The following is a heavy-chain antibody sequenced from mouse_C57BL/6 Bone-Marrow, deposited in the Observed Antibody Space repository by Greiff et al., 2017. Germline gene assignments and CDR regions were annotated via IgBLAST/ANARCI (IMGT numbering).Heavy chain of an antibody. CDR3: ARDEYGVWYFDV. J-gene: IGHJ1*03. V-gene: IGHV5-4*01. D-gene: IGHD1-2*01. CDR1: GFTFSSYA. CDR2: ISDGGSYT. Sequence: EVKLVESGGGLVKPGGSLKLSCAASGFTFSSYAMSWVRQTPEKRLEWVATISDGGSYTYYPDNVKGRFTISRDNAKNTLYLQMSRLKSEDTAMYYCARDEYGVWYFDVWGTGTTVTVSS.